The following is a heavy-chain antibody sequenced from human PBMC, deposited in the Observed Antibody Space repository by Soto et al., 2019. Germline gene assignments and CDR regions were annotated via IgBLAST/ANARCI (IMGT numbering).Heavy chain of an antibody. D-gene: IGHD1-26*01. CDR1: GYSFTSYW. CDR2: IDPSDSYT. J-gene: IGHJ6*02. V-gene: IGHV5-10-1*01. CDR3: ARLDGVGATWYYYGMDV. Sequence: VESLTLSGKGSGYSFTSYWISWVRQMPGKGLEWMGRIDPSDSYTNYSPSFQGHVTISADKSISTAYLQWSSLKASDTAMYYCARLDGVGATWYYYGMDVWGQGTTVTVSS.